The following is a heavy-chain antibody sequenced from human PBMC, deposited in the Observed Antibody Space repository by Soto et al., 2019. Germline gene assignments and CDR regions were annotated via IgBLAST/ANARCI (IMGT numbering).Heavy chain of an antibody. D-gene: IGHD6-13*01. J-gene: IGHJ5*02. CDR1: GGTFSSHA. CDR3: ARAAIQGSSLYFWFDH. V-gene: IGHV1-69*13. CDR2: IIPMFGTT. Sequence: GGSVKVSCKSSGGTFSSHAINWVRQAPGQGLEWMGGIIPMFGTTNYAQKFKGRVTISADESTSRAYMELSSLRSEDAAVYYCARAAIQGSSLYFWFDHWGQGTLVTVSS.